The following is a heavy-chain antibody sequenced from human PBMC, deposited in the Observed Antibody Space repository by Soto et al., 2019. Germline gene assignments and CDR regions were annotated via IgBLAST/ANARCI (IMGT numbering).Heavy chain of an antibody. V-gene: IGHV3-9*01. Sequence: GGSLRLSCAASGFTFDDYAMHWVRQAPGKGLEWVSGISWNSGSIGYADSVKGRFTISRDNAKNSLYLQMNSLRAEDTALYYCAKDIGWELAYYYMDVWGKGTTVTVSS. CDR3: AKDIGWELAYYYMDV. CDR1: GFTFDDYA. CDR2: ISWNSGSI. J-gene: IGHJ6*03. D-gene: IGHD1-26*01.